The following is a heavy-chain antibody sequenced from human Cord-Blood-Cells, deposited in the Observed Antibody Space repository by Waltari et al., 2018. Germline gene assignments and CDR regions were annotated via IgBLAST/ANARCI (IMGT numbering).Heavy chain of an antibody. J-gene: IGHJ6*02. Sequence: QVQLVESGGGVVQPGGSLRLSCAASGFTFSSYGMHWVRQAPGKGLEWVAFIRYDGSNKYYADSVKGRFTISRDNSKNTLYLQMNSLRAEGTAVYYCAKVRCSGGSCYPYGMDVWGQGTTVTVSS. CDR1: GFTFSSYG. CDR2: IRYDGSNK. D-gene: IGHD2-15*01. V-gene: IGHV3-30*02. CDR3: AKVRCSGGSCYPYGMDV.